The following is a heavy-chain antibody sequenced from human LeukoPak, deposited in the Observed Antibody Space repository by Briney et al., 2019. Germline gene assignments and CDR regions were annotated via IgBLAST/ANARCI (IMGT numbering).Heavy chain of an antibody. J-gene: IGHJ4*02. CDR3: ASASGYYAPPDY. Sequence: ASVKVPCKASGYAFTRYYIHWVRQAPGQGLEWMGIINPSGGGTSNAQKFQGRVTMTRDTSTSTVYMEASSLTSEDTAVYYCASASGYYAPPDYWGQGTLVTVSS. CDR2: INPSGGGT. CDR1: GYAFTRYY. D-gene: IGHD3-22*01. V-gene: IGHV1-46*01.